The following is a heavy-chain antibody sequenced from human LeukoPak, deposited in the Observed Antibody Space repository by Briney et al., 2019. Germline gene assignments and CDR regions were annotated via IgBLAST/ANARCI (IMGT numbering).Heavy chain of an antibody. D-gene: IGHD3-3*01. CDR2: IYYSGST. CDR1: GGSISSSSYY. J-gene: IGHJ5*02. V-gene: IGHV4-39*07. Sequence: SETLSLTCTVSGGSISSSSYYWGWIRQPPGKGLEWIGSIYYSGSTYYNPSLKSRVTISVDTSKNQFSLKLSSVTAADTAVYYCARGNLPGVERYNWFDPWGQGTLVTVSS. CDR3: ARGNLPGVERYNWFDP.